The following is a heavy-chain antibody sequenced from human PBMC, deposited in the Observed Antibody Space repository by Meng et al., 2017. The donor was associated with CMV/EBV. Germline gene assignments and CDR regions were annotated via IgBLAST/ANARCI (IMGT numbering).Heavy chain of an antibody. Sequence: GESLKISCAASGFTFSSYAMHWVRQAPGKGLEYVSAISSNGGNTYYADSVKGRFTISRDNSKNTLYLQMGSLRAEDMAVYYCARVASNAVITGAFDIWGQGTMVTVSS. J-gene: IGHJ3*02. CDR1: GFTFSSYA. CDR3: ARVASNAVITGAFDI. V-gene: IGHV3-64*02. D-gene: IGHD3-16*01. CDR2: ISSNGGNT.